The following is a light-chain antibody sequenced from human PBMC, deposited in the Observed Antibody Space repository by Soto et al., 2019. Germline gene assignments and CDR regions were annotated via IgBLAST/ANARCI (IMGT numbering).Light chain of an antibody. Sequence: EIVLTQSPGTLSLPPGERATLSCRTSQSISSTYLAWYQQKPGQAPRLLIYGTYSRATGIPDRFSGSGSGRDFTLTISRLEPEDFAVYYCQQYGTSPPVYTFGQGTKLEIK. CDR2: GTY. J-gene: IGKJ2*01. V-gene: IGKV3-20*01. CDR1: QSISSTY. CDR3: QQYGTSPPVYT.